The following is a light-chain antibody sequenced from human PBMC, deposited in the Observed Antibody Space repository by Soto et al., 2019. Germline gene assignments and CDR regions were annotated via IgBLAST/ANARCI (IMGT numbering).Light chain of an antibody. CDR2: GAS. V-gene: IGKV3-20*01. Sequence: EIVMTPSPDTLSLSPGERATLSCRASQSVSSNYLAWYQQKPGQAPRLLIYGASSRATGIPDRFSGSGSGTDFTLTISRLEPEDFAVYYCQQYGSSGTFGQGTKVDI. J-gene: IGKJ1*01. CDR3: QQYGSSGT. CDR1: QSVSSNY.